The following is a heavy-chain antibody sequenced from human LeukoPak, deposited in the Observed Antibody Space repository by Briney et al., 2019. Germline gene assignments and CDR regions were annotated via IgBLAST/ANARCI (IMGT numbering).Heavy chain of an antibody. CDR1: GFTVSSNY. D-gene: IGHD1-26*01. Sequence: GGSLRLSCAASGFTVSSNYMSWVRQAPGKGLEWVSVIYSGGSTYYADSVKGRFTISRDNSKNTLYLQMNSLRAEDTAVYYCARDSGSYDAFDYSGQGTLVTVSS. J-gene: IGHJ4*02. V-gene: IGHV3-66*01. CDR2: IYSGGST. CDR3: ARDSGSYDAFDY.